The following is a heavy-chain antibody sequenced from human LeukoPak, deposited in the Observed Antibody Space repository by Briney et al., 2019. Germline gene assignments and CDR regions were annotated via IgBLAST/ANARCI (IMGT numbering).Heavy chain of an antibody. V-gene: IGHV3-30*04. J-gene: IGHJ4*02. CDR1: GFTFSNYA. Sequence: GGSLRLSCAASGFTFSNYAIHWVRQASGKGLEWVAVISYDGTKKYYADSVKGRFTISRDNSNNTLYLQMNSLRAEDTAVYYCARGRSRGVRFDYWGQGTLVTVSS. CDR2: ISYDGTKK. D-gene: IGHD3-10*01. CDR3: ARGRSRGVRFDY.